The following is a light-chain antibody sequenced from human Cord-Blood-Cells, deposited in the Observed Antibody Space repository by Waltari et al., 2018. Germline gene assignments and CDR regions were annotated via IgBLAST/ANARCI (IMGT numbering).Light chain of an antibody. CDR2: DAS. Sequence: IIFSISLSTPSSSAKEKATLSCRASQSVSSYLAWYQQKPGQAPRILIYDASNRATGIPARFSGSGSGTDFTLTISSLEPEDFAVYYCQQRSNWLWTFGQGTKVEIK. CDR3: QQRSNWLWT. J-gene: IGKJ1*01. V-gene: IGKV3-11*01. CDR1: QSVSSY.